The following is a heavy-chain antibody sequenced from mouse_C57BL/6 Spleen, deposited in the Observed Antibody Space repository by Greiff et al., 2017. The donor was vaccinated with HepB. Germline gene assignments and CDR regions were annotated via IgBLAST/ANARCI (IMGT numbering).Heavy chain of an antibody. CDR3: ARTGRVYFDY. CDR2: IYPGDGDT. V-gene: IGHV1-82*01. CDR1: GYAFSSSW. Sequence: VQLQQSGPELVKPGAPVKISCKASGYAFSSSWMNWVKQRPGKGLEWIGRIYPGDGDTNYNGKFKGKATLTADKSSSTAYMQLSSLTSEDSAVYFCARTGRVYFDYWGQGTTLTVSS. J-gene: IGHJ2*01. D-gene: IGHD4-1*01.